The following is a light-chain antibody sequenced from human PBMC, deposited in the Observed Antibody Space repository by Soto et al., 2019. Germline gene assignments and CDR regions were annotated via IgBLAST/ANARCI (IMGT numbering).Light chain of an antibody. CDR1: SGSVSNNYY. J-gene: IGLJ3*02. CDR2: IAN. Sequence: QTVVTQEPSFSVSPGGTVTLTCGLSSGSVSNNYYPTWFQQTPGQPPRTLIYIANTRSSGVPDRFSGSILGNKAALTITGAQADDESDYYCMLYMGGGVWVFGGGTQLTVL. V-gene: IGLV8-61*01. CDR3: MLYMGGGVWV.